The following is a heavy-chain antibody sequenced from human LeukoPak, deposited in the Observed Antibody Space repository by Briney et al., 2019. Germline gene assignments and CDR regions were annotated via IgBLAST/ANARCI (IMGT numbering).Heavy chain of an antibody. V-gene: IGHV1-69*05. CDR2: IIPIFGTA. CDR3: ASTGDARWFYYMDV. J-gene: IGHJ6*03. CDR1: GGTFSSYA. Sequence: ASVKVSCKASGGTFSSYAISWVRQAPGQGLEWMGGIIPIFGTANYAQKFQGRVTITTDESTSTAYMELSSLRSEDTAVYYCASTGDARWFYYMDVWGKGTTVSVSS. D-gene: IGHD7-27*01.